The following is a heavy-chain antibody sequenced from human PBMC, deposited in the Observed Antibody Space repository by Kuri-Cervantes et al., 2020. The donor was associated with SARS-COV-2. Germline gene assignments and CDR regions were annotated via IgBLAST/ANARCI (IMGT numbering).Heavy chain of an antibody. CDR1: GFTFSSYA. Sequence: GGSLRLYCAASGFTFSSYAMSWVRQAPGKGLEWVSAISGSGGSTYYADSVKGRFTISRDNSKNTLYLQMSSLRAEDTAVYYCARDLSGRFDPWGQGTLVTVSS. CDR3: ARDLSGRFDP. V-gene: IGHV3-23*01. J-gene: IGHJ5*02. CDR2: ISGSGGST. D-gene: IGHD5/OR15-5a*01.